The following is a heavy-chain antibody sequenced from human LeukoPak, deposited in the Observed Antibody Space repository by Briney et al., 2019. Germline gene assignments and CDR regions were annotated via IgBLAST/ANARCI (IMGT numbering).Heavy chain of an antibody. CDR2: IYHSGST. D-gene: IGHD3-10*01. CDR1: GYSISSGYY. Sequence: PSETLSLTCAVSGYSISSGYYWGWIRQPPGKGLEWIGSIYHSGSTYYNPSLKSRVTISVDTSKNQFSLKLSSVTAADTAVYYCARRRGFGVVFDYWGQGTLVTVSS. CDR3: ARRRGFGVVFDY. V-gene: IGHV4-38-2*01. J-gene: IGHJ4*02.